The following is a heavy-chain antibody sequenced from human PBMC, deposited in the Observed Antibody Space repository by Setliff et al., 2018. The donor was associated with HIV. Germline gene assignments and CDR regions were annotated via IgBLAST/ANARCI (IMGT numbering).Heavy chain of an antibody. J-gene: IGHJ4*02. V-gene: IGHV4-39*07. CDR1: GASSIYF. Sequence: PSETLSLTCTVSGASSIYFWGWIRQPPGKGLEWIGSVYYSGSTYYNPSLKSRVTISMDTSKNQFSLKLNSVTAADTAVYYCATEEGTTVHRIGFWGQGTLVTVSS. D-gene: IGHD4-17*01. CDR2: VYYSGST. CDR3: ATEEGTTVHRIGF.